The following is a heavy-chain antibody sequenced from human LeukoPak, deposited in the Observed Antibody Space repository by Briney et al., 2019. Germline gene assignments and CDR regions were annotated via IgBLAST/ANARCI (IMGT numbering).Heavy chain of an antibody. D-gene: IGHD4-17*01. CDR2: ISTSSSYI. Sequence: GGSLRLSCAVSGFTFSSYSMNWVRQAPGKGLEWVSSISTSSSYIYYADSVKGRFIISRDNAKNSLYLQMNSLRAEDTAVYYCARVWYDYGDPSFDYWGQGTLVTVSS. CDR3: ARVWYDYGDPSFDY. CDR1: GFTFSSYS. V-gene: IGHV3-21*06. J-gene: IGHJ4*02.